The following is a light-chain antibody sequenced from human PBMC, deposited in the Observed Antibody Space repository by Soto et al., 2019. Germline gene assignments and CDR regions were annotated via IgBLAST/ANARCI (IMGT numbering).Light chain of an antibody. CDR1: SSNIGAGYD. Sequence: QSVLTQPPSVSGAPGQRVTISCTGSSSNIGAGYDVHWYQQLPGTAPKLLIYANRNRPTGVPGRFSASKSGTSASLAITGLQAEDEADYYCTSFTTRNTEVFGTGTKVTVL. V-gene: IGLV1-40*01. CDR3: TSFTTRNTEV. CDR2: ANR. J-gene: IGLJ1*01.